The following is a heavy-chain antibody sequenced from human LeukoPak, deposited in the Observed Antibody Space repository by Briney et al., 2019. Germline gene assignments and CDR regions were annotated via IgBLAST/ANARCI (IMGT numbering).Heavy chain of an antibody. J-gene: IGHJ4*02. CDR3: ARDNSGYGTLDY. CDR1: GYSISSGGNY. Sequence: SETLSLTCTVSGYSISSGGNYWSWIRQHQGKGLEWIGYVSYSGTSYYNPSLKSRVTISVDTSKNQFSLILSTVTAADTAVYYCARDNSGYGTLDYWGQGTLVTVSS. CDR2: VSYSGTS. V-gene: IGHV4-31*03. D-gene: IGHD5-12*01.